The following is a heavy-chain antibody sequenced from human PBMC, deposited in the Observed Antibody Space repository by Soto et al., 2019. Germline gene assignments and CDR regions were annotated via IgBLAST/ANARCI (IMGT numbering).Heavy chain of an antibody. J-gene: IGHJ4*02. Sequence: EVQLLESGGGLVQPGGSLRLSCAASGFTFSSYAMSWVRQAPGKGLEWVSVISGSADSTYNADSVKGRFTISRDNSKSTLYLQMNSLRAEDTAVYYWAKDRGQTTVTTVDYWGQGTLVTVSS. D-gene: IGHD4-17*01. CDR2: ISGSADST. V-gene: IGHV3-23*01. CDR3: AKDRGQTTVTTVDY. CDR1: GFTFSSYA.